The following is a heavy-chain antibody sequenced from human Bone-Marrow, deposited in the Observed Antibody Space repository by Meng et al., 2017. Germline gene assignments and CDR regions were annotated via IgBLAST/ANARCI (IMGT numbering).Heavy chain of an antibody. D-gene: IGHD3-9*01. CDR3: AREDYDKISDY. V-gene: IGHV4-39*07. CDR1: GGSISSSSYY. Sequence: SETLSLTCTVSGGSISSSSYYWGWIRQPPGKGLEWIGSIYYSGSTYYNPSLKSRVTISVDTSKNQFSLKLSSVTAADTAVYYCAREDYDKISDYWGQGTLVTVSS. CDR2: IYYSGST. J-gene: IGHJ4*02.